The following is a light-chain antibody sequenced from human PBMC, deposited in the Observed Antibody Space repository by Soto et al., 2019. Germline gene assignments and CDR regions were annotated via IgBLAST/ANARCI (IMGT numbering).Light chain of an antibody. CDR1: SSDVGGYNY. J-gene: IGLJ3*02. Sequence: QSALTQPASVSGSPGQSITISCTGTSSDVGGYNYVSWYQQHPGKAPKLMIYEVSNRPSGVSNRFSGSKSGNTASLTISGLQADDEADYYCCSYTSSSTWVFGGGTKLTVL. V-gene: IGLV2-14*01. CDR2: EVS. CDR3: CSYTSSSTWV.